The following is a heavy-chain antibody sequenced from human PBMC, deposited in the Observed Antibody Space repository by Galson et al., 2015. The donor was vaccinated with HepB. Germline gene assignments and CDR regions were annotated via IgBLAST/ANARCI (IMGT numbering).Heavy chain of an antibody. D-gene: IGHD6-13*01. CDR1: GFTFSSYD. V-gene: IGHV3-30*18. CDR2: ISYDGSNK. CDR3: AKRSQYSSSWGRTHYYYNYGMDV. J-gene: IGHJ6*02. Sequence: SLRLSCAASGFTFSSYDMHWVRQAPGKGLEWVAVISYDGSNKYYADSVKGRFTISRDNSKNTVYLQMNSLRAEDTAVYYCAKRSQYSSSWGRTHYYYNYGMDVWGQGTTVTVSS.